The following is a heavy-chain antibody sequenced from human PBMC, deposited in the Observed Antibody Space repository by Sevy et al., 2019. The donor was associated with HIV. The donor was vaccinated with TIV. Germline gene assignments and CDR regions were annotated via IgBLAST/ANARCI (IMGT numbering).Heavy chain of an antibody. J-gene: IGHJ4*02. CDR3: ARDNMMTANWEFDL. Sequence: ASVKVSCKASGYTFTDYWVQWVRQAPGQGLEWMGWSNSKTGTSQYAHKFQARVTMTRDTSINTAYMELSGLTTDDTAMYYCARDNMMTANWEFDLWGQGTLVTVSS. CDR2: SNSKTGTS. CDR1: GYTFTDYW. V-gene: IGHV1-2*02. D-gene: IGHD2-21*02.